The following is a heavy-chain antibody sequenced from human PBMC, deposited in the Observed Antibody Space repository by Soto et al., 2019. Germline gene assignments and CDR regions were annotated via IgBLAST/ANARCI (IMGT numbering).Heavy chain of an antibody. J-gene: IGHJ4*02. Sequence: ASVKVSCKASGYTFTSYDINWVRQATGQGLEWMGWMNPYSGNTGYAQKFQGRLTMTRNTSISTAYMELNSLRSEDTAVYISGYRYFDYWGQGTPVTVSS. V-gene: IGHV1-8*01. D-gene: IGHD4-4*01. CDR3: GYRYFDY. CDR1: GYTFTSYD. CDR2: MNPYSGNT.